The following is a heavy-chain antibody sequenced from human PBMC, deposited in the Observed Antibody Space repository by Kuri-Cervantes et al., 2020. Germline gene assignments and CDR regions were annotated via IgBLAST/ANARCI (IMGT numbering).Heavy chain of an antibody. V-gene: IGHV3-21*04. CDR2: ISSSSSYI. CDR3: AKYLVANYYYYYMDV. CDR1: GFTFSSSS. D-gene: IGHD5-12*01. Sequence: GESLKISCAASGFTFSSSSMNWVRQAPGKGLEWVSSISSSSSYIYYADSVKGRFTISGDNSKNTLYLQMNSLRAEDTAVYYCAKYLVANYYYYYMDVWGKGTTVTVPS. J-gene: IGHJ6*03.